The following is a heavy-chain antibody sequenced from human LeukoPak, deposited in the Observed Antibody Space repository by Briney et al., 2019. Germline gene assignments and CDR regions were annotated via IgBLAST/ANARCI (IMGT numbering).Heavy chain of an antibody. CDR1: GFTFSSYS. D-gene: IGHD3-3*01. CDR2: ISSSSSTI. V-gene: IGHV3-48*04. J-gene: IGHJ5*02. Sequence: PGGSLRPSCAASGFTFSSYSMNWVRQAPGKGLEWVSYISSSSSTIYYADSVKGRFTISRDNAKNSLYLQMNSLKTEDTAVYYCARVLRFSIDPWGQGTLVTVSS. CDR3: ARVLRFSIDP.